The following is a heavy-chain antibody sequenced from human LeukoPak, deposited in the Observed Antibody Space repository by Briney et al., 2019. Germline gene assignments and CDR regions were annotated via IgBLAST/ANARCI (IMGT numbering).Heavy chain of an antibody. CDR1: GFTFSHYY. D-gene: IGHD6-13*01. CDR2: IKQDGSEQ. J-gene: IGHJ4*02. V-gene: IGHV3-7*01. Sequence: GGSLRLSCAASGFTFSHYYMSWVRQAPGKGLEWVANIKQDGSEQFYLDSVKGRFTISRDNAKNALYLQMHSLRVDDTAVYYCARAAHSSSWSDYWGQGTLVTVSS. CDR3: ARAAHSSSWSDY.